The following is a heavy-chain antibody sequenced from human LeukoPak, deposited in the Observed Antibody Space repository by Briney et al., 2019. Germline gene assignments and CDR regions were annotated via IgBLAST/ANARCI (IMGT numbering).Heavy chain of an antibody. CDR1: GRSFSGYY. Sequence: PSETLSLTCAVYGRSFSGYYWSWIRQPPGKGLEWIGEINHSGSTNYNPSLKSRVTISVDTSKNQFSLKLSSVTAADTAVYYCARRVRTHRGPFDYWGQGTLVTVSS. D-gene: IGHD3-3*01. CDR2: INHSGST. J-gene: IGHJ4*02. CDR3: ARRVRTHRGPFDY. V-gene: IGHV4-34*01.